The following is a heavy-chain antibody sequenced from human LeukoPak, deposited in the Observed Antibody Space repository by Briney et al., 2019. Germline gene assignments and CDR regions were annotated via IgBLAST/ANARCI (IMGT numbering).Heavy chain of an antibody. Sequence: KPGGSLRLSCAASGFTFSSYSMNWVRQAPGKGLEWVSSISSSSSYIYYADSVKGRLTISRDNAKNSLYLQMNSLRAEDTAVYYCARSGFGGASDYWGQGTLVTVSS. CDR3: ARSGFGGASDY. D-gene: IGHD3-16*01. J-gene: IGHJ4*02. CDR1: GFTFSSYS. CDR2: ISSSSSYI. V-gene: IGHV3-21*01.